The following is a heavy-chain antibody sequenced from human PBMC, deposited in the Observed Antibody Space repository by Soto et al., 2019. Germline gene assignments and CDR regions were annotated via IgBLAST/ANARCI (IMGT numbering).Heavy chain of an antibody. J-gene: IGHJ4*02. V-gene: IGHV3-30-3*01. CDR1: GFSFSGYA. CDR3: ARVGRGYSYGNGFDS. Sequence: GGSLRLSCAASGFSFSGYALHWVRQAAGKGLEWVALISHDGNSNYYADSVKGRFSISRDISQNTLYLQMNSLRAEDTALYYCARVGRGYSYGNGFDSWGPGTQVTVSS. D-gene: IGHD5-18*01. CDR2: ISHDGNSN.